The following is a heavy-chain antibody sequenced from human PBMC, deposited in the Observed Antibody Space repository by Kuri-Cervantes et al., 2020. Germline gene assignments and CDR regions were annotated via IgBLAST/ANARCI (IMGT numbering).Heavy chain of an antibody. V-gene: IGHV3-15*01. J-gene: IGHJ2*01. CDR1: GFTFSNAW. Sequence: GGSLRLSCAASGFTFSNAWMSWVRQAPGKGLEWVGRIKSKTGGGITDYAAPVKGRFTISRDDSDNTVYLQMNSLRTEDTAVYYCTSDPRINWFFDLWGRGSLVTVSS. CDR2: IKSKTGGGIT. CDR3: TSDPRINWFFDL. D-gene: IGHD3-16*01.